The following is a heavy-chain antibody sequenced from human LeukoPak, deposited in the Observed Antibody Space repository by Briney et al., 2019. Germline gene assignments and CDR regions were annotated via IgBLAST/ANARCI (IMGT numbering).Heavy chain of an antibody. J-gene: IGHJ4*02. Sequence: ASVKVSCKASGYTFTGYYMHWVRQAPGQGLEWMGWINPNSGGTNYAQKFQGRVTMTRDTSISTAYTELSRLRSDDTAVYYCARGRYYYDSSGYYYFDYWGQGTLVTVSS. V-gene: IGHV1-2*02. CDR3: ARGRYYYDSSGYYYFDY. CDR2: INPNSGGT. CDR1: GYTFTGYY. D-gene: IGHD3-22*01.